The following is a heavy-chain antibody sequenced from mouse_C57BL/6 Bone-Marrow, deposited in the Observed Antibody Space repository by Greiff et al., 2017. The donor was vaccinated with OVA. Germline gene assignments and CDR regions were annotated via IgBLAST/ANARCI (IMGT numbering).Heavy chain of an antibody. Sequence: QVHVKQSGPGLVQPSQSLSITCTVSGFSLTSYGVHWVRQSPGKGLEWLGVIWRGGSTDYNAAFMSRLSITKDNSKSQVFFKMNSLQADDTAIYHCAKKGYGSPYAMDYWGQGTSVTVSS. CDR2: IWRGGST. D-gene: IGHD1-1*01. CDR1: GFSLTSYG. J-gene: IGHJ4*01. CDR3: AKKGYGSPYAMDY. V-gene: IGHV2-5*01.